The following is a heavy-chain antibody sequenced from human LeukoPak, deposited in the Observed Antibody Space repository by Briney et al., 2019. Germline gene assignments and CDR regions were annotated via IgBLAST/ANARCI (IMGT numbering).Heavy chain of an antibody. V-gene: IGHV3-9*01. D-gene: IGHD3-22*01. CDR3: AKVDSSGYYGYYFDY. J-gene: IGHJ4*02. Sequence: PGGSLRLSCAASGFTFDDYAMHWVRHAPGKGLEWVSGISWNSGSIGYADSVKGRFTISRDNAKNSLYLQMNSLRAEDTALYYCAKVDSSGYYGYYFDYWGQGTLVTVSS. CDR2: ISWNSGSI. CDR1: GFTFDDYA.